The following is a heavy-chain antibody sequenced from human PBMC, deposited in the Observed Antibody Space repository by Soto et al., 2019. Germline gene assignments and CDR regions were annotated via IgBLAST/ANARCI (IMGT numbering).Heavy chain of an antibody. D-gene: IGHD3-3*01. Sequence: QVQLVQSGAEVKKPGASVKVSCKASGYTFTSYDINWVRQATGQGLEWMGWMNPNSGNTGYAQKFQGRVTMTRNTSISTGYMELSSLRSEDTAVYYCARAPNYDFWSGYFNGYYYYGMDVWGQGTTVTVSS. CDR3: ARAPNYDFWSGYFNGYYYYGMDV. V-gene: IGHV1-8*01. J-gene: IGHJ6*02. CDR2: MNPNSGNT. CDR1: GYTFTSYD.